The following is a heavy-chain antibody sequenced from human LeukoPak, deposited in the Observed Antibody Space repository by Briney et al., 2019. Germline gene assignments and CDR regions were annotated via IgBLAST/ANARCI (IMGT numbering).Heavy chain of an antibody. CDR2: ISAYNGNT. CDR3: ARDHPPYQPLPPYAFDI. D-gene: IGHD2-2*01. Sequence: ASVKVSCKASGYTFTSYGISWVRQAPGQGLEWMGWISAYNGNTNYAQKLQGRVTMTTDTSTSTAYMELRSLRSDDTAVYYCARDHPPYQPLPPYAFDIWGQGTMVTVSS. V-gene: IGHV1-18*01. CDR1: GYTFTSYG. J-gene: IGHJ3*02.